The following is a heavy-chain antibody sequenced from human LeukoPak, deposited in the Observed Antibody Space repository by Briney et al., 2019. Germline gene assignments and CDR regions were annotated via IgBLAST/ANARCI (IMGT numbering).Heavy chain of an antibody. Sequence: PGGSLRLSCAASGFTFSDYYMSWIRQAPGKGLEWVSYISSSGSTIYYADSVKGRFTISRDNAENSLYLQMNSLRAEDTAVYYCARYEDDYGDYAIDYWGQGTLVTVSS. CDR1: GFTFSDYY. V-gene: IGHV3-11*04. CDR3: ARYEDDYGDYAIDY. CDR2: ISSSGSTI. D-gene: IGHD4-17*01. J-gene: IGHJ4*02.